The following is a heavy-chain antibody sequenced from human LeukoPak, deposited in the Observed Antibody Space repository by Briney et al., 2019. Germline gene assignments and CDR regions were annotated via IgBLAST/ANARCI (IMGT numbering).Heavy chain of an antibody. CDR1: GFTFSSYG. V-gene: IGHV3-30*02. D-gene: IGHD5-18*01. CDR2: IRYDGSNK. Sequence: GGSLRLSCAASGFTFSSYGMHWVRQAPGKGLEWLAFIRYDGSNKYYADSVKGRFTISRDNSKNTLYLQMNSLRAEDTAVYYCTTLQLWLFSSPDYWGQGTLVTVSS. CDR3: TTLQLWLFSSPDY. J-gene: IGHJ4*02.